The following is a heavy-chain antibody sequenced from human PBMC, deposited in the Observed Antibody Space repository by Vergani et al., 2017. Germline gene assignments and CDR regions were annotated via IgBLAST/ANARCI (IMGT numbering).Heavy chain of an antibody. CDR3: ARDIPGYSSGWLYDAFDI. Sequence: QVQLQQWGAGLLKPSETLSLTCAVYGGSFSGYYWSWIRQPAGKGLEWIGRIYTSGSTNYNPSLKSRFTISVDTSKNQFSLKLSSVTAADTAVYYCARDIPGYSSGWLYDAFDIWGQGTMVTVSS. CDR2: IYTSGST. V-gene: IGHV4-59*10. D-gene: IGHD6-19*01. CDR1: GGSFSGYY. J-gene: IGHJ3*02.